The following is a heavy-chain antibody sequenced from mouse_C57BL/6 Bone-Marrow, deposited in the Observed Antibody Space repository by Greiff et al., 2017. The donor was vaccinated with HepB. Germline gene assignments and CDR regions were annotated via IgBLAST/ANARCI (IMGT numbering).Heavy chain of an antibody. Sequence: EVKLQQSGAELVRPGASVKLSCTASGFNIKDDYMHWVKQRPEQGLEWIGWIDPENGDTEYASKFQGKATITADTSSNTAYLQLSSLTSEDTAVYYCTTPHYYGSSWFAYWGQGTLVTVSA. CDR2: IDPENGDT. J-gene: IGHJ3*01. CDR3: TTPHYYGSSWFAY. D-gene: IGHD1-1*01. V-gene: IGHV14-4*01. CDR1: GFNIKDDY.